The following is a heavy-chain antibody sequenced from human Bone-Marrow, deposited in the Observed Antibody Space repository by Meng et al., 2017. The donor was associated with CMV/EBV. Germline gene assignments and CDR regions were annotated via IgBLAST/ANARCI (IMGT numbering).Heavy chain of an antibody. V-gene: IGHV4-34*01. CDR1: GGSISGYY. CDR2: INHSGST. D-gene: IGHD4-17*01. CDR3: ARDLTVTGTILLRYGRRGGIDV. J-gene: IGHJ6*02. Sequence: AGSLTLSCAVYGGSISGYYWSWIRQPPGKGLEWNGEINHSGSTNYNPSLKSQVTISVDTSKNQSSLKLSSVTAADTAVYYCARDLTVTGTILLRYGRRGGIDVWGQGTTVTVSS.